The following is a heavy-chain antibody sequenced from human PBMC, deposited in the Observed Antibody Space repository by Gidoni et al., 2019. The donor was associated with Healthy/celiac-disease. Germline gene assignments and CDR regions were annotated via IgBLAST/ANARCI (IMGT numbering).Heavy chain of an antibody. Sequence: EVQLVESGRGLVQPGGSLRLSCAASGSTFSSYSMNWVRQAPGKGLEWVSYISSSSSTIDYADSVKGRFTISRDNAKNSLYLQMNSLRAEDTAVYYCARGVSSSWYPYYFDYWGQGTLVTVSS. D-gene: IGHD6-13*01. CDR3: ARGVSSSWYPYYFDY. CDR2: ISSSSSTI. V-gene: IGHV3-48*04. CDR1: GSTFSSYS. J-gene: IGHJ4*02.